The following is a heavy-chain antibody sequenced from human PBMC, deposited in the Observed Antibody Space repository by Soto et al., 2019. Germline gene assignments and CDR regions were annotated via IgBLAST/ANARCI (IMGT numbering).Heavy chain of an antibody. Sequence: ASVKVSCKASGYTFTSYAMHWVRQAPGQRLEWMGWINAGNGNTKYSQKFQGRVTITRDTSASTAYMELSSLRSEDTAVYYCARDLSALRYCSSTSCSDDAFDIWGQGTMVTVSS. J-gene: IGHJ3*02. CDR3: ARDLSALRYCSSTSCSDDAFDI. V-gene: IGHV1-3*01. CDR1: GYTFTSYA. D-gene: IGHD2-2*01. CDR2: INAGNGNT.